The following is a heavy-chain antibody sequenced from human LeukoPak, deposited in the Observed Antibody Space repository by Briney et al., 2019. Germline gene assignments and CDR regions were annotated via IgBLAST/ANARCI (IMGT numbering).Heavy chain of an antibody. J-gene: IGHJ4*02. V-gene: IGHV5-10-1*01. CDR2: IDPSDSYT. CDR1: GYSFTTLY. CDR3: ARQIEAGATSPFDH. Sequence: GESLKISCQASGYSFTTLYISWVRQMPGKGLEWMGRIDPSDSYTDYSPAFEGHVTTPVDQSINTAFLQWSSLKASDTAMYYCARQIEAGATSPFDHWDQGTLVTVSS. D-gene: IGHD1-26*01.